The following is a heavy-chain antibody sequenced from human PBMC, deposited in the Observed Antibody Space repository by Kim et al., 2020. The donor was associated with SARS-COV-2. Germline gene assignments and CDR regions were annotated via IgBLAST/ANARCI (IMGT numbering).Heavy chain of an antibody. Sequence: SETLSLTCAVYGGSFSGYYWSWIRQPPGKGLEWIGEINHSGSTNYNPSLKSRVTISVDTSKNQFSLKLSSVTAADTAVYYCARGRGYSGYFVYWGQGTLVTVSS. CDR3: ARGRGYSGYFVY. CDR2: INHSGST. J-gene: IGHJ4*02. CDR1: GGSFSGYY. D-gene: IGHD5-12*01. V-gene: IGHV4-34*01.